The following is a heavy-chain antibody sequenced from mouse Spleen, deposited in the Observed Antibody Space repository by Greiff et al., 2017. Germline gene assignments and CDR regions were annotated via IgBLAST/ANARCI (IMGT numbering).Heavy chain of an antibody. CDR2: ISSGGSYT. CDR1: GFTFSSYG. J-gene: IGHJ3*01. Sequence: EVKLMESGGDLVKPGGSLKLSCAASGFTFSSYGMSWVRQTPDKRLEWVATISSGGSYTYYPDSVKGRFTISRDNAKNTLYLQMSSLKSEDTAMYYCARGDYRYDPAWFAYWGQGTLVTVSA. V-gene: IGHV5-6*01. D-gene: IGHD2-14*01. CDR3: ARGDYRYDPAWFAY.